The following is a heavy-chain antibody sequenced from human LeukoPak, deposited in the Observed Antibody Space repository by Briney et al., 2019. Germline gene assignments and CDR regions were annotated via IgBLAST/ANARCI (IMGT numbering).Heavy chain of an antibody. Sequence: EASVKVSCKASGYTFTTYYMHWVRQAPGQGLEWMGIINPSDGTTTYAQKFQGRVTITADKSTSTAYMELSSLRSEDTAVYYCARVDCSSTSCYTLWFDPWGQGTLVTVSS. J-gene: IGHJ5*02. CDR2: INPSDGTT. D-gene: IGHD2-2*02. V-gene: IGHV1-46*01. CDR1: GYTFTTYY. CDR3: ARVDCSSTSCYTLWFDP.